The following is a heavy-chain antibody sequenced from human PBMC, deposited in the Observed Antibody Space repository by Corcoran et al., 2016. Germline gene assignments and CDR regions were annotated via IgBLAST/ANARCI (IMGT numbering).Heavy chain of an antibody. J-gene: IGHJ3*02. D-gene: IGHD2-8*01. Sequence: QVQLVESGGGVVQPGRSLRLSCAASGFTFITYGMHWVRQAPGKGLEWVTVISYDGRNKYYADSVKGRFTISRDNSKNTLYLQMNSLRVEDTAMYYCAKGGGGQWSGGAFNIWGQGTVVSVSS. CDR2: ISYDGRNK. CDR3: AKGGGGQWSGGAFNI. V-gene: IGHV3-30*18. CDR1: GFTFITYG.